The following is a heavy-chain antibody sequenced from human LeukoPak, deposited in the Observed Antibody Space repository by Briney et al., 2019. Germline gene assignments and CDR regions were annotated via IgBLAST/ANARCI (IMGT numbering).Heavy chain of an antibody. CDR2: INPNSGGT. CDR1: GYTLIGYY. Sequence: GASVNESCKGSGYTLIGYYMHWVRQAPGQGLEWMGWINPNSGGTNYAQKFQGRVTMTRDTSISTAYMELSRLRSDDTAVYYCATYSITAAVSDWFSHWEEESLVTVSS. CDR3: ATYSITAAVSDWFSH. J-gene: IGHJ5*02. D-gene: IGHD6-13*01. V-gene: IGHV1-2*02.